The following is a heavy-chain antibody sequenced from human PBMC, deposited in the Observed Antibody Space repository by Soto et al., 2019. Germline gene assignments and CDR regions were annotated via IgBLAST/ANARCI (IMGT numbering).Heavy chain of an antibody. V-gene: IGHV3-30*04. CDR1: GFTFSRYA. CDR3: AKVRSTVSSNDGFDI. D-gene: IGHD6-6*01. Sequence: PGGSLRFSCAASGFTFSRYAIHWVRQAPGKGLEWVALISYDGSDKHYADSVKGRFTISRDNSKNTLYLQMNSLRPDDTAVYYCAKVRSTVSSNDGFDIWGQGTMVTVSS. CDR2: ISYDGSDK. J-gene: IGHJ3*02.